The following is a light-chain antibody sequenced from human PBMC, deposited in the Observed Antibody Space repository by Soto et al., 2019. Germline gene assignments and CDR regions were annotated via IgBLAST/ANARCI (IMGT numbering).Light chain of an antibody. J-gene: IGLJ1*01. CDR2: EGS. CDR3: CSYAGSSTYV. Sequence: QSALAQPASVSGSPGQSITISCTGTSRDVGTYKCVSWYQQHPGKAPKLMIYEGSKRPSGVSNRFSGSKSGNTASLTISGLQAEDQADYYCCSYAGSSTYVFGTGTKVTVL. V-gene: IGLV2-23*01. CDR1: SRDVGTYKC.